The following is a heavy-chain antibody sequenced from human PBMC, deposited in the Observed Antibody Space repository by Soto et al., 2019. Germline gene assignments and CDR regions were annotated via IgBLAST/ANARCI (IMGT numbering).Heavy chain of an antibody. CDR3: ARGCGGGSCYWDY. CDR1: GGTFSSYA. D-gene: IGHD2-15*01. Sequence: QVQLVQSGAAVKKPGSSVKVSCKASGGTFSSYAISWVRQAPGQGLEWMGGIIPIFGTANYAQKFQGRVTITADESTSTAYMEPGSLSSEDAAVYYCARGCGGGSCYWDYWGQGTLVTVSS. J-gene: IGHJ4*02. V-gene: IGHV1-69*12. CDR2: IIPIFGTA.